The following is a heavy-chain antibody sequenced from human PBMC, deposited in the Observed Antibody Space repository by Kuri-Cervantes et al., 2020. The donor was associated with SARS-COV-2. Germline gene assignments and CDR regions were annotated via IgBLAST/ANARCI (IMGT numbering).Heavy chain of an antibody. V-gene: IGHV4-30-2*01. CDR3: ARGVPVRGSIPVGAGTFDY. J-gene: IGHJ4*02. CDR2: IYHSGST. Sequence: SETLSLTCAVSGGSISSGGYSWSWIRQPPGKGLEWIGYIYHSGSTYYNPSLKSRVTMSVDTSKNQFSLKLSSVTAADTAVYYCARGVPVRGSIPVGAGTFDYWGQGTLVTVSS. D-gene: IGHD3-16*01. CDR1: GGSISSGGYS.